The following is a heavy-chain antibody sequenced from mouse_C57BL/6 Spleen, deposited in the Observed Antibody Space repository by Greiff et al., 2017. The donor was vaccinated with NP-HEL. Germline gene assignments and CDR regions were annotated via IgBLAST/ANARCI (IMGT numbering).Heavy chain of an antibody. V-gene: IGHV1-52*01. D-gene: IGHD2-3*01. CDR3: ARRGDGYYPYFDY. CDR1: GYTFTSYW. CDR2: IDPSDSET. J-gene: IGHJ2*01. Sequence: QVQLQQPGAELVRPGSSVKLSCKASGYTFTSYWMHWVKQRPIQGLEWIGNIDPSDSETHYNQKFKDKATLTVDKSSSTAYMQLSSLTSEDSAVYYCARRGDGYYPYFDYWGQGTTLTVSS.